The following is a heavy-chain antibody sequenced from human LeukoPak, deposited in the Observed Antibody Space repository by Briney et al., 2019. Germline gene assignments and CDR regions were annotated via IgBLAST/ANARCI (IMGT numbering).Heavy chain of an antibody. D-gene: IGHD6-13*01. Sequence: EGSLRLSCAASGFTFSSYEMNWVRQAPGKGLEWVSYISSSGSTIYYADSVKGRFTISRDNAKNSLYLQMNSLRAEDTAVYYCARGSMGIAAAGTDYWGQGTLVTVSS. V-gene: IGHV3-48*03. CDR1: GFTFSSYE. CDR2: ISSSGSTI. CDR3: ARGSMGIAAAGTDY. J-gene: IGHJ4*02.